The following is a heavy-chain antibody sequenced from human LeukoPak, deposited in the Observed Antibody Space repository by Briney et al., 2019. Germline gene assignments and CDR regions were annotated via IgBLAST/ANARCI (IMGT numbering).Heavy chain of an antibody. J-gene: IGHJ4*02. V-gene: IGHV4-34*01. D-gene: IGHD2-2*02. Sequence: SETLSLTCAVYGGSFSGYYWSWIRQPPGKGLEWIGEINHSGSTNHNPSLKSRVTISVDTSKNQFSLKLSSVTAADTAVYYCARMGYCSSTSCYIGYWGQGTLVTVSS. CDR1: GGSFSGYY. CDR3: ARMGYCSSTSCYIGY. CDR2: INHSGST.